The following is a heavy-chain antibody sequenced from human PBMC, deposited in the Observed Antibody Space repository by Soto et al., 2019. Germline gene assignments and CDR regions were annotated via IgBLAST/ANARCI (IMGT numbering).Heavy chain of an antibody. V-gene: IGHV5-51*01. J-gene: IGHJ6*02. D-gene: IGHD3-10*02. CDR2: IYPGDSDT. CDR1: GYRFTTSW. Sequence: GASLKISCQASGYRFTTSWIAWVRQMPGKALEWMGTIYPGDSDTTYSPSFQGPVTISADNSITTAYLQWSSLKASDTAVYYCVRHVRTAGSNAMDVWGQGTTVTVSS. CDR3: VRHVRTAGSNAMDV.